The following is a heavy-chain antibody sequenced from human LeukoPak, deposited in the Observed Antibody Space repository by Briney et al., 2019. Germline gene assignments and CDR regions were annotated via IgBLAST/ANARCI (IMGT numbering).Heavy chain of an antibody. CDR2: IIPIFATA. CDR3: TRGEDYVVEVTATTWTLFDY. CDR1: GGTLSNLG. D-gene: IGHD2-15*01. J-gene: IGHJ4*02. Sequence: GASVQVSYKASGGTLSNLGISWVRQAPGHGLEWMGGIIPIFATATYAQKFQGRVTITADDSTSTAYMELRSLRSDDTAVYYCTRGEDYVVEVTATTWTLFDYWGQGTLVTVSS. V-gene: IGHV1-69*13.